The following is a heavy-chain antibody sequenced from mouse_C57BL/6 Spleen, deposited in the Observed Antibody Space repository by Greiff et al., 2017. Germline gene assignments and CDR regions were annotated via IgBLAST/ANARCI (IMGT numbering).Heavy chain of an antibody. Sequence: EVPGVESGGGLVKPGGSLKLSCAASGFTFSSYAMSWVRQTPEKRLEWVATISDGGSYTYYPDNVKGRFTISRDNAKNNLYLQMSHLKSEDTAMYYCAREGGYHCDYWGQGTTLTVAS. D-gene: IGHD2-2*01. J-gene: IGHJ2*01. V-gene: IGHV5-4*01. CDR1: GFTFSSYA. CDR2: ISDGGSYT. CDR3: AREGGYHCDY.